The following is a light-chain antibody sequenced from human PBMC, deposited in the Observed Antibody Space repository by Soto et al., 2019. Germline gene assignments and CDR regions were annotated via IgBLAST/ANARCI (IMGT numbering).Light chain of an antibody. CDR2: GAS. J-gene: IGKJ4*01. CDR3: QQRSNWLT. Sequence: EIVLTQSPGTLSLSPGERATLSCRASQSVSSNYLAWYQQKPGQAPRLLIYGASSRATGIPARLSGSGSGTDFTLTISRLEPEDFAVYYCQQRSNWLTFGGGTKVDIK. CDR1: QSVSSNY. V-gene: IGKV3D-20*02.